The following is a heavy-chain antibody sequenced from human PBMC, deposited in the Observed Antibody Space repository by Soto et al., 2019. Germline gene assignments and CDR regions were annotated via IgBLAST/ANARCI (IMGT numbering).Heavy chain of an antibody. J-gene: IGHJ4*02. CDR3: ARGSIPDYIDN. D-gene: IGHD2-21*01. Sequence: ASVKVSCKASGYTFRSYARYWVRQAPGHSLEFMGWINPHNGNTKYSQDFQGRVTLTRDTSARTAYMELSRLRSEDTAVYFCARGSIPDYIDNWGQGTLVTVSS. CDR1: GYTFRSYA. V-gene: IGHV1-3*01. CDR2: INPHNGNT.